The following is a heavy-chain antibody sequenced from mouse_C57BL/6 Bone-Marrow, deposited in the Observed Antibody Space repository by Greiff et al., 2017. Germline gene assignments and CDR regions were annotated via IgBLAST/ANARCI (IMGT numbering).Heavy chain of an antibody. CDR2: IYPRSGNT. CDR1: GYTFTSYG. V-gene: IGHV1-81*01. CDR3: ARRGWSWFAY. D-gene: IGHD2-3*01. Sequence: QVQLQQSGAELARPGASVKLSCKASGYTFTSYGISWVKQSTGQGLEWIGEIYPRSGNTYYNEKFKGKATLTADKSSSTAYMELSSLTSEDSAVYCCARRGWSWFAYWGQGTLVTVSA. J-gene: IGHJ3*01.